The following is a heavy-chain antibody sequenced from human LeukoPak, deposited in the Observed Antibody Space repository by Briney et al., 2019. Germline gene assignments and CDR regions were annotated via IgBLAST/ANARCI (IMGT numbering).Heavy chain of an antibody. Sequence: SGPTLIPPGPTLTLTCTFSGFSLSTTGVGVGWIRQPPGKALEWLIFVYWDEDKRYSPSLKSRLTITKDTSKNQVVLTVTNMDPVDTATYYCAHRPDPNARNCDTGYFYNWGQGALVTVSS. CDR3: AHRPDPNARNCDTGYFYN. CDR2: VYWDEDK. J-gene: IGHJ4*02. V-gene: IGHV2-5*02. CDR1: GFSLSTTGVG. D-gene: IGHD3-22*01.